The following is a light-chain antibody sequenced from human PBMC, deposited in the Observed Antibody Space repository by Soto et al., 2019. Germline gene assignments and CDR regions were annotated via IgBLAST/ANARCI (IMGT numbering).Light chain of an antibody. CDR1: SSDVGGYKY. Sequence: QSVLTQPASVSGSPGQSITISCTGTSSDVGGYKYVSWYQHHPGRAPKLIIFEVSNRPSGASDRFSGSKSGNTASLTISGLQAEDEADYYCTSFTSVTRYVFGTGTKVTVL. J-gene: IGLJ1*01. CDR2: EVS. CDR3: TSFTSVTRYV. V-gene: IGLV2-14*01.